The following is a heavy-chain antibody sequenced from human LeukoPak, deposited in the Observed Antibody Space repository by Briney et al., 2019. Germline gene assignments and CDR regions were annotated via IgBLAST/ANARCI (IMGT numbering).Heavy chain of an antibody. D-gene: IGHD3-22*01. Sequence: GGSLGLSCAASGFTFSSYSMNWVRQAPGKGLEWVSSISSSSSYIYYADSVKGRFTISRDNAKNSLYLQMNSLRAEDTAVYYCAREFYYDSSGYYLDYWGQGTLVTVSS. CDR1: GFTFSSYS. CDR3: AREFYYDSSGYYLDY. CDR2: ISSSSSYI. J-gene: IGHJ4*02. V-gene: IGHV3-21*01.